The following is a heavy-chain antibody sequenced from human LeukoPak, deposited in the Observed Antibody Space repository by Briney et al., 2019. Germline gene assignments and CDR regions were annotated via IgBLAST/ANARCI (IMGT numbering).Heavy chain of an antibody. CDR1: GFTFSTFA. Sequence: PGGSLRLSCAASGFTFSTFAMVWVRQPPGKGLEWVSSIFPSGGEIHYADSGRGRFTISRGNSKSTLSLQMNSLRAEATAIYYCATYRQVLLPFESWGQGTLVTVSS. CDR3: ATYRQVLLPFES. CDR2: IFPSGGEI. J-gene: IGHJ4*02. V-gene: IGHV3-23*01. D-gene: IGHD2-8*02.